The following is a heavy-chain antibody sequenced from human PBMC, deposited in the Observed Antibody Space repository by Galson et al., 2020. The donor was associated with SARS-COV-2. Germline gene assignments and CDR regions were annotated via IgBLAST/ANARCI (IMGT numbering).Heavy chain of an antibody. J-gene: IGHJ4*02. CDR2: IKQDGSEK. Sequence: LSLTCAASGFTFSNFWMSWVRQAPGKGLEWVANIKQDGSEKYYVDSVKGRFTISRDNAKNSLYLQMNSRKDEDTAVYYCARGASAVSDSWGQGTLVTVSS. V-gene: IGHV3-7*03. D-gene: IGHD2-2*01. CDR1: GFTFSNFW. CDR3: ARGASAVSDS.